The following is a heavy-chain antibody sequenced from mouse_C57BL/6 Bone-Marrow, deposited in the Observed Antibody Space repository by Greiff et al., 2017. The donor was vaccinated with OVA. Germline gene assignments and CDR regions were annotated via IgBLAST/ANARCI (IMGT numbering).Heavy chain of an antibody. CDR3: ARSRLLYWYFDV. CDR2: IHPNSGST. CDR1: GYTFTSYW. V-gene: IGHV1-64*01. J-gene: IGHJ1*03. Sequence: VQLQQPGAELVKPGASVKLSCKASGYTFTSYWMHWVKQRPGQGLEWIGMIHPNSGSTNYNEKFKSKATLTVDKSSSTAYMQLSSLTSEDSAVYYCARSRLLYWYFDVWGTGTTVTVSS. D-gene: IGHD2-3*01.